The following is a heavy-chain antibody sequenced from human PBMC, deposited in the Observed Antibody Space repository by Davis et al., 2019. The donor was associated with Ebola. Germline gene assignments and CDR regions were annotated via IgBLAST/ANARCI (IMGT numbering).Heavy chain of an antibody. CDR2: IYYSGST. J-gene: IGHJ6*02. D-gene: IGHD4-11*01. V-gene: IGHV4-30-4*02. CDR1: GGSISSGDYY. Sequence: PSETLSLTCTVSGGSISSGDYYWSWIRQPPGKGLEWIGYIYYSGSTYYNPSLKSRVTISVDTSKNQFSLKLSSVTAADTAVYYCARDGRYSKRVDYYGMDVWGQGTTVTVSS. CDR3: ARDGRYSKRVDYYGMDV.